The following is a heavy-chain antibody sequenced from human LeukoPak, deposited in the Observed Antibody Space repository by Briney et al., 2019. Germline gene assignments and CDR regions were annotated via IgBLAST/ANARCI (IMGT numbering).Heavy chain of an antibody. CDR3: AREKRTYIRGAPSEWFDP. J-gene: IGHJ5*02. Sequence: GGSLRLSCAASGFTFSSYAMHWVRQAPGKGLEWVALMSYDGSDKYYADSVKGRFTISRDNSKNTLYLQMNSLRAEDTAVYYCAREKRTYIRGAPSEWFDPWGQGTLVTVSS. D-gene: IGHD3-10*01. CDR2: MSYDGSDK. CDR1: GFTFSSYA. V-gene: IGHV3-30*14.